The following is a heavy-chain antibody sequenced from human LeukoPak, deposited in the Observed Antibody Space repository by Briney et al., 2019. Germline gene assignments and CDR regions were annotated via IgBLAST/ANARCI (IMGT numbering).Heavy chain of an antibody. D-gene: IGHD6-13*01. Sequence: GESLKISCKGSGXSLTSYWIGWVRQMPGKGLEWMGIIYPGDSDTRYSPSFQGQVTISADKSISTAYLQWSSLKASDTAMYYCARFGSSPLAYYGMDVWGQGTTVTVSS. J-gene: IGHJ6*02. CDR2: IYPGDSDT. V-gene: IGHV5-51*01. CDR1: GXSLTSYW. CDR3: ARFGSSPLAYYGMDV.